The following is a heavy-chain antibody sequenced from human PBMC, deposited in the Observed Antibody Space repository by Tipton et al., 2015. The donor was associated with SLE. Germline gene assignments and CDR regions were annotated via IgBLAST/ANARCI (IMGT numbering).Heavy chain of an antibody. J-gene: IGHJ3*02. CDR3: ARDQPSEIISSGWYKDAFDI. CDR2: IYTSGST. CDR1: GGSISSYY. V-gene: IGHV4-4*07. Sequence: TLSLTCTVSGGSISSYYWSWIRQPAGKGLEWIGRIYTSGSTNYNPSPKSRVTMSVDTSKNQFSLKLSSVTAAATAVYYCARDQPSEIISSGWYKDAFDIWGQGTMVTASS. D-gene: IGHD6-19*01.